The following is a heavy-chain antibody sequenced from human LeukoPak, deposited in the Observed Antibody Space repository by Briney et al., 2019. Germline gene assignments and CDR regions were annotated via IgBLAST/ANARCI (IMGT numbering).Heavy chain of an antibody. CDR2: ISSSSSYI. J-gene: IGHJ4*02. V-gene: IGHV3-21*01. CDR1: GFTFSSYS. CDR3: ARYQYSPEDYGDYPGFDY. Sequence: GGSLRLSCAASGFTFSSYSMNWVRQAPGKGMEWVSSISSSSSYIYYADSVKGRFTISRDNAKNSLYLEMNSLRAEDTAVYYCARYQYSPEDYGDYPGFDYWGQGTLVTVSS. D-gene: IGHD4-17*01.